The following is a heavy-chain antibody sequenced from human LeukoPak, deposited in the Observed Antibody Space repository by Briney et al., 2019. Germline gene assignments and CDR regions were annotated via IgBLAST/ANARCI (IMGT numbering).Heavy chain of an antibody. CDR1: GFRFTSYG. D-gene: IGHD3-3*01. Sequence: ISCKGSGFRFTSYGISWVRPAPGQGLEWMGWITAYYGNTNYAQKLQGRVTMTTDTSTSTAYMELRSLRSDDTAVYYCARVVTYYDFWSGPPQRGYFDYWGQGTLVTVSS. CDR2: ITAYYGNT. CDR3: ARVVTYYDFWSGPPQRGYFDY. V-gene: IGHV1-18*01. J-gene: IGHJ4*02.